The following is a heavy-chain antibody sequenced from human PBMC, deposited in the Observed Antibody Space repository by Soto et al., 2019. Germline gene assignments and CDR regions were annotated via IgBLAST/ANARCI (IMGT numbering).Heavy chain of an antibody. Sequence: EVQLLESGGGLVQPGGSLRLSCAASGFTFSSYAMSWVRQAPGKGLEWVSAISGSGGSTYYADSVKGRFTISRDNSKNTLYLQMNSLRAEDTAVYYCAKDYDSSGYDYVHRNWFDPWGQVTLVTVSS. J-gene: IGHJ5*02. D-gene: IGHD3-22*01. V-gene: IGHV3-23*01. CDR2: ISGSGGST. CDR3: AKDYDSSGYDYVHRNWFDP. CDR1: GFTFSSYA.